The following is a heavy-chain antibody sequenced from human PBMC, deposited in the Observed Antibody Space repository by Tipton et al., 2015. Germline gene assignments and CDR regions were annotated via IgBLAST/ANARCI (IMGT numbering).Heavy chain of an antibody. J-gene: IGHJ6*02. CDR3: ARDLEHGMDV. Sequence: LRLSCAASGFTFSSYWMTWVRQAPGKGLEWIGTISHSGSTYYTPSLKSRVTISADTSKNQFSLRLSSVTAADTAVYFCARDLEHGMDVWGQGTTVTVS. CDR1: GFTFSSYW. V-gene: IGHV4-38-2*02. CDR2: ISHSGST.